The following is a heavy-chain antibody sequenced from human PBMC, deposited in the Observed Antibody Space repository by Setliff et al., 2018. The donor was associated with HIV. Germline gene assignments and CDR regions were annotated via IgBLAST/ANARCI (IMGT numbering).Heavy chain of an antibody. D-gene: IGHD3-3*01. Sequence: ASVKVSCKASGYTFTSYGINWVRQAPGQGLDWMGRIIPILGVANYAQRFQGKVTITADKSTSTAYMELTSLRFDDTAMYYCVRGVQSPPHYSYYYMDVWGEGTMVTVSS. CDR2: IIPILGVA. CDR3: VRGVQSPPHYSYYYMDV. V-gene: IGHV1-69*04. CDR1: GYTFTSYG. J-gene: IGHJ6*03.